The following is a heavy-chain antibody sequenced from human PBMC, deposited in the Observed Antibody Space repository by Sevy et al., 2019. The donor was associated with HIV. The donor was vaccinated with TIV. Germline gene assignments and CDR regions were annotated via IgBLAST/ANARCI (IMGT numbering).Heavy chain of an antibody. V-gene: IGHV3-7*01. D-gene: IGHD3-22*01. CDR2: IKQDGSEK. CDR3: ARDRGYYDISDYYPSRYFDY. CDR1: GFTFSNYW. Sequence: GGSLRLSCAASGFTFSNYWMTWVRQTPGKGLEWVANIKQDGSEKFYVDSVKGRFTISRDNAKNSLYLQMNSLRAEDTAVYYCARDRGYYDISDYYPSRYFDYWGQRTLVTVSS. J-gene: IGHJ4*02.